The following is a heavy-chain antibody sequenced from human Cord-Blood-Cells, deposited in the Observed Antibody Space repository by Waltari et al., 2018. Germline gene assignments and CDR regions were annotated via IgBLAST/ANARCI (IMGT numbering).Heavy chain of an antibody. V-gene: IGHV2-26*01. CDR3: ARTPVYSSGWYYFDY. CDR2: IFSNDEK. D-gene: IGHD6-19*01. Sequence: QLTLKESGPVLVKPTETLTLTYTVPGFSLSNARMGVSWIRQPPGKALEWLAHIFSNDEKSYSTSLKSRLTISKDTSKSQVVLTMTNMDPVDKATYYCARTPVYSSGWYYFDYWGQGTLVTVSS. J-gene: IGHJ4*02. CDR1: GFSLSNARMG.